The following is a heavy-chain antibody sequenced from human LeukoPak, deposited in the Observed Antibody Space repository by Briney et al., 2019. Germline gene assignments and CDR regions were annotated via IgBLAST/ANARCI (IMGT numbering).Heavy chain of an antibody. CDR3: AKSKESYYYGMDV. J-gene: IGHJ6*02. Sequence: GGSLSLSCSASGFTFSLYAMHWVRQAPGKGLEYVSAINSDGSYIYYADSVKGRFTISRDNSKNTLCLQMNSLRAEDTAVYYCAKSKESYYYGMDVWGQGTTVTVSS. V-gene: IGHV3-64*04. CDR2: INSDGSYI. CDR1: GFTFSLYA.